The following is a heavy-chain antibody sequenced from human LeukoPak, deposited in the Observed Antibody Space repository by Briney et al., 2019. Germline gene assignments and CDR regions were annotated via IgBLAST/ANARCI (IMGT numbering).Heavy chain of an antibody. V-gene: IGHV4-59*06. J-gene: IGHJ2*01. CDR1: GGSISGSY. D-gene: IGHD6-13*01. CDR3: AGDRGIAAESDL. Sequence: SETLSLTCTVSGGSISGSYWSWIRQPPGKGLEWIGYIYYSGSTYYNPSLKSRVTISVDTSKNQFSLKLSSVTAADTAVYYCAGDRGIAAESDLWGRGTLVTVSS. CDR2: IYYSGST.